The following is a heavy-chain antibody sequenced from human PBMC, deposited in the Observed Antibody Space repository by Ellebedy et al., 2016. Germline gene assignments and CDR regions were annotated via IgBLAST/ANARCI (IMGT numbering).Heavy chain of an antibody. J-gene: IGHJ4*02. CDR1: GFTFSSYS. CDR2: ISSSSSYI. V-gene: IGHV3-21*01. D-gene: IGHD4-11*01. Sequence: GESLKISCAASGFTFSSYSMNWVRQAPGKGLEWVSSISSSSSYIYYADSVKGRFTISRDNSKNTLYVQMNSLRAEDTAVYYCVGDSNYAFAYWGQGTLVSVSS. CDR3: VGDSNYAFAY.